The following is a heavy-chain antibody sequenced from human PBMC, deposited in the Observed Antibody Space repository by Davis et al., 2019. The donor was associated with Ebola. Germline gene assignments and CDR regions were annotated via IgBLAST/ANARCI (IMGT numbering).Heavy chain of an antibody. D-gene: IGHD4-17*01. Sequence: GESLKISCAASGFTVSSNYMSWVRQASGKGLEWAGRIRSKANSYATAYAASVKGRFTISRDDSKNTAYLQMNSLKTEDTAVYYCTVTVTTLDYWGQGTLVTVSS. CDR3: TVTVTTLDY. J-gene: IGHJ4*02. CDR2: IRSKANSYAT. V-gene: IGHV3-73*01. CDR1: GFTVSSNY.